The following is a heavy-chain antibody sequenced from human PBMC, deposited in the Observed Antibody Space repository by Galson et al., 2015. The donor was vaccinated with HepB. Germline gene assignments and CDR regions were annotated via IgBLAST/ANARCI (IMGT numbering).Heavy chain of an antibody. CDR3: SRESGYSGYDFDY. V-gene: IGHV1-2*06. CDR1: GYTFTGNF. D-gene: IGHD5-12*01. CDR2: INPDNGGT. Sequence: SVKVSCKASGYTFTGNFLHWVRQAPGQGLDWMGRINPDNGGTIYAQNFQGRVTRTKHTSISTAYMGVSRLSSDDTAVYFCSRESGYSGYDFDYCGQGTLVTVSS. J-gene: IGHJ4*02.